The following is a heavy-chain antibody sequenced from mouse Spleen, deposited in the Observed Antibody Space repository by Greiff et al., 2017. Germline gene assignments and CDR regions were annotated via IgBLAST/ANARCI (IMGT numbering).Heavy chain of an antibody. Sequence: EVMLVESGGDLVKPGGSLKLSCAASGFTFSSYGMSWVRQTPDKRLEWVATISSGGSYTYYPDSVKGRFTISRDNAKNTLYLQMSSLKSEDTAMYYCARQGYGGYAMDYWGQGTSVTVSS. CDR3: ARQGYGGYAMDY. D-gene: IGHD2-14*01. CDR2: ISSGGSYT. CDR1: GFTFSSYG. V-gene: IGHV5-6*02. J-gene: IGHJ4*01.